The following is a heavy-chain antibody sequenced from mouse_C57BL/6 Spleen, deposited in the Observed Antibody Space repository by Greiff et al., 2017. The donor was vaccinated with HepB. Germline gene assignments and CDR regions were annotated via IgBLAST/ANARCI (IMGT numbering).Heavy chain of an antibody. D-gene: IGHD4-1*01. J-gene: IGHJ3*01. CDR2: IDPEDGET. V-gene: IGHV14-2*01. CDR1: GFNIKDSY. CDR3: ALGRWFAY. Sequence: VQLKESGAELVKPGASVKLSCTASGFNIKDSYMHWVKQRTEQGLEWIGRIDPEDGETKYAPKFQGKATITADTSSNTAYLQLSSLTSEDTAVYYCALGRWFAYWGQGTLVTVSA.